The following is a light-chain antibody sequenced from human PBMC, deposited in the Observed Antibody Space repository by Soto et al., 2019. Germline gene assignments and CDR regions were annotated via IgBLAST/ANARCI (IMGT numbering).Light chain of an antibody. V-gene: IGKV3-11*01. CDR3: QQRSNWPPIT. J-gene: IGKJ5*01. Sequence: EIVMTQAPGTLALSLVERATLSCRYSQSVSSSLAWYQQKPGQAPRLLSYDASNRATGIPARFSGSGSGTDFTLTISSLEPEDFAVYYCQQRSNWPPITFGQGTRLEIK. CDR1: QSVSSS. CDR2: DAS.